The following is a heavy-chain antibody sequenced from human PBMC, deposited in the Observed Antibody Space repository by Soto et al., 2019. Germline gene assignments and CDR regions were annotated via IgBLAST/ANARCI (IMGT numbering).Heavy chain of an antibody. CDR2: ISGYNGDT. V-gene: IGHV1-18*01. Sequence: GASVKVSCKASGYTFTTYGISWVRQAPGQGLEWMGWISGYNGDTNYAQNFQGRVTMTTDTSTSTAHMELRSLRSDDTAVYYCAGDCSSANCWPRGLDYWGQGTLVTV. D-gene: IGHD2-2*01. J-gene: IGHJ4*02. CDR1: GYTFTTYG. CDR3: AGDCSSANCWPRGLDY.